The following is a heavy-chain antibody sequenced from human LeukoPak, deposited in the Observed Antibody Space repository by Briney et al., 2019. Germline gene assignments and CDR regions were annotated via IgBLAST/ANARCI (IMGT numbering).Heavy chain of an antibody. J-gene: IGHJ5*02. CDR2: IYHIGST. CDR3: ARALRLSGWYPWFDP. V-gene: IGHV4-38-2*01. D-gene: IGHD6-19*01. Sequence: SHTQSLTCAVSGYSISRGCYGGWIRQPPGKGLERTGSIYHIGSTYYNPSRKGRASISVEPSKHPFCLRLSSVPAADTAVDYCARALRLSGWYPWFDPWGQGTLVTVSS. CDR1: GYSISRGCY.